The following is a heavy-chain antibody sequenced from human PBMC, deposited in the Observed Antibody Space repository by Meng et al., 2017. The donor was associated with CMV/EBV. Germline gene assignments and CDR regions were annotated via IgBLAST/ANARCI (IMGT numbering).Heavy chain of an antibody. CDR1: GYTFYSYG. J-gene: IGHJ4*02. D-gene: IGHD3-9*01. CDR3: ATDILTHFDY. Sequence: QVQPVQSGAAVKKSGASVKFACQASGYTFYSYGIRWVRQAPGQWLEWMGWISAYNGNTNYAQKLQVRFTMTTDTSTSTVYMELRTLRSDDTAVYYCATDILTHFDYWGQGTLVTVSS. CDR2: ISAYNGNT. V-gene: IGHV1-18*01.